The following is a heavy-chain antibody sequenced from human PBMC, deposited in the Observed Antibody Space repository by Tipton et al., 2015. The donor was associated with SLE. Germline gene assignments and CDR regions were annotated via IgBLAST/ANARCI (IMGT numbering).Heavy chain of an antibody. CDR3: ARHGPPIAATGLDY. CDR1: GDSVGNGPDF. CDR2: VYYSGTT. V-gene: IGHV4-61*01. D-gene: IGHD6-13*01. J-gene: IGHJ4*02. Sequence: GLVKPSETLSLTCTVSGDSVGNGPDFWSWIRQPPGKGLEWIGYVYYSGTTNYNPSLKSRVTISVDTSKNQFSLKLSSVTATDTAVYYCARHGPPIAATGLDYWGQGTLVTVSS.